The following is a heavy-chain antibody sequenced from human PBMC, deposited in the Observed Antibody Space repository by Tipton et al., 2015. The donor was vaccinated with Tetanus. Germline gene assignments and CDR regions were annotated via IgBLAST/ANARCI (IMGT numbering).Heavy chain of an antibody. J-gene: IGHJ4*02. CDR3: AREETRHGYNTFDS. V-gene: IGHV3-53*01. Sequence: GSLRLSCAASGFTFTSYSMIWVRQAPGKGLEWVSVTYTGGSTDFADSVKGRFSISRDNSKNTLYLQMNSLRAEDTAVYFCAREETRHGYNTFDSWGQGTPVTVSS. CDR2: TYTGGST. CDR1: GFTFTSYS. D-gene: IGHD5-24*01.